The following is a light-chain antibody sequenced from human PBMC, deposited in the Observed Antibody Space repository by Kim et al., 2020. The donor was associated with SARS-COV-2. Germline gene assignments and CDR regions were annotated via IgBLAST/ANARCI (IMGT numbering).Light chain of an antibody. CDR2: GTT. Sequence: SPGERATLSCRASQSIGSNLAWYQQKPGQAPRLLMYGTTKRATGVPARFSGSGSGTEFTLTISSLQSEDFAVYFCHYYDNRPPWAFGQETKVDIK. J-gene: IGKJ1*01. V-gene: IGKV3-15*01. CDR3: HYYDNRPPWA. CDR1: QSIGSN.